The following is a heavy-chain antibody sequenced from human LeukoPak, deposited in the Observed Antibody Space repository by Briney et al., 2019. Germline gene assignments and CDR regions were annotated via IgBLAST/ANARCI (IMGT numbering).Heavy chain of an antibody. V-gene: IGHV3-9*01. J-gene: IGHJ4*02. CDR1: GFTFNDFA. CDR3: ARDGEWLLLD. CDR2: ISWNSGSI. Sequence: PGGSLRLSCAASGFTFNDFAMHWVRQTPGKGLEWVSGISWNSGSIGYADSVKGRFTISRDNGKNALYLEMNSLRAEDTAVYYCARDGEWLLLDWGQGTLVTVSS. D-gene: IGHD3-22*01.